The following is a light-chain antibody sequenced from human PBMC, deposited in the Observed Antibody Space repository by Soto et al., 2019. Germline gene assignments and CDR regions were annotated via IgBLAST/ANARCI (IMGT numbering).Light chain of an antibody. CDR1: QSVRNNY. CDR2: DAS. V-gene: IGKV3-20*01. CDR3: QQYGSTRLT. J-gene: IGKJ4*01. Sequence: EIVLTQSPDTLSLSPGERATLSCRASQSVRNNYLAWYQQKPGQAPRFLIYDASSRATGIPDRFSGSGSGTDFTLTINRLEPEDFAVYYCQQYGSTRLTFGGGTKVDIE.